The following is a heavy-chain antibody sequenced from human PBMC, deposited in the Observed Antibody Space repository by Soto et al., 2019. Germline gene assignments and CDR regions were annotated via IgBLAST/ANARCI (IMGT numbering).Heavy chain of an antibody. J-gene: IGHJ6*01. D-gene: IGHD2-2*01. CDR3: ARDSGDIVVVPAANGDYYYGMDV. Sequence: QVQLVQSGAEVKKPGASVKVSCKASGYSFTSTGICWVRQAPGQGPEWMGWTSTFNGEAKYAQKLQGRVTMTTDTSTTTAYMELSSLRSEDTAVYYCARDSGDIVVVPAANGDYYYGMDVWGQGTTGNVFS. CDR1: GYSFTSTG. CDR2: TSTFNGEA. V-gene: IGHV1-18*01.